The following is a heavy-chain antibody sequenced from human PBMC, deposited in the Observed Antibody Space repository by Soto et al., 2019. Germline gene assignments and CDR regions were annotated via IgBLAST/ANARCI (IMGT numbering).Heavy chain of an antibody. J-gene: IGHJ4*02. CDR2: ISYDGSNK. CDR1: GFTFSSYG. V-gene: IGHV3-30*18. D-gene: IGHD5-12*01. CDR3: AKDLSAIVATFLDY. Sequence: PVGSLRLSCAASGFTFSSYGMHWVRQAPGKGLEWVAVISYDGSNKYYADSVKGRFTISRDNSKNTLYLQMNSLRAEDTAVYYCAKDLSAIVATFLDYWGQGTLVTV.